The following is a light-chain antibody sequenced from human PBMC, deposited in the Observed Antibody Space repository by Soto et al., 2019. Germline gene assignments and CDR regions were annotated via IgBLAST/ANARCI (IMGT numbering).Light chain of an antibody. CDR2: GDN. J-gene: IGLJ2*01. CDR3: AAWDGSLNNVL. Sequence: QSVLTQPPSASGTPGQRVTISCSGGGSNIGTNTVNWYRQLPGTVPKLVIFGDNQRPSGVPDRFSGSKSGTSASLAISGLQSEDEADYYCAAWDGSLNNVLFGGGTKLTVL. V-gene: IGLV1-44*01. CDR1: GSNIGTNT.